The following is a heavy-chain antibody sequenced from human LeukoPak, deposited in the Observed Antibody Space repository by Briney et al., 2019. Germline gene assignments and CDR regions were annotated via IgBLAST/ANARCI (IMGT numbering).Heavy chain of an antibody. CDR2: IYSGGST. J-gene: IGHJ5*02. CDR3: ARVGRYNWFDP. Sequence: GGSLRLFCAASGFTVSSSYMSWVRQAPGKGLERVSIIYSGGSTYYADSVKGRFTISRDNSKNTLYLQTDSLRADDTAVYFCARVGRYNWFDPWGQGTLVTVSS. V-gene: IGHV3-53*01. CDR1: GFTVSSSY.